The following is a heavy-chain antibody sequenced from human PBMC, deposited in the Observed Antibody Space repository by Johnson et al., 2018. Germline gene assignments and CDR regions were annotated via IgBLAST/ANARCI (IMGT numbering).Heavy chain of an antibody. CDR2: ISGSSGRT. J-gene: IGHJ1*01. D-gene: IGHD6-19*01. V-gene: IGHV3-23*04. CDR3: AKSQRGIAVLLATYFQR. CDR1: GFTFSSYA. Sequence: VQLVESGGGLIQXGGSLRLSCAASGFTFSSYAMSWVRQAPGMGLEWVSPISGSSGRTYYADAVKGRFSISRDNSKNTLSLQMNSLRVEDTAVFYCAKSQRGIAVLLATYFQRWGQGTLVTVSS.